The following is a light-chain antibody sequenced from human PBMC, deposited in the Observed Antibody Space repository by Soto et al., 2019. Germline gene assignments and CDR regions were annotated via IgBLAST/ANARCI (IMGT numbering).Light chain of an antibody. J-gene: IGLJ1*01. CDR3: CSYAVGTTYV. CDR2: EVS. V-gene: IGLV2-23*02. Sequence: QSVLTQPASVSGSHGQSITISCTGSSSDIGDYNLVSWYQQHPGKAPKLMIFEVSQRPSGVSNRFSGSKSGTTASLKISGLQAEDEADYYCCSYAVGTTYVFGTGTKLTVL. CDR1: SSDIGDYNL.